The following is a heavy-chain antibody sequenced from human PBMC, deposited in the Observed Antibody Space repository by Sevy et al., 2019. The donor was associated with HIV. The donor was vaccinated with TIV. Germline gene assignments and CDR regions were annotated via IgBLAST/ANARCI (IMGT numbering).Heavy chain of an antibody. V-gene: IGHV3-48*03. J-gene: IGHJ4*02. CDR2: IGRSGSPI. D-gene: IGHD3-22*01. CDR1: GFTFSNYE. Sequence: GGSLRLSCTASGFTFSNYEMNWVRQAPGKGLEWVSYIGRSGSPIYYADSVKGRFTISRDNAKNSLYLQMNTLRAEDTGVYYCARGLGYYDTSGYSLFDYWGQGTLVTVSS. CDR3: ARGLGYYDTSGYSLFDY.